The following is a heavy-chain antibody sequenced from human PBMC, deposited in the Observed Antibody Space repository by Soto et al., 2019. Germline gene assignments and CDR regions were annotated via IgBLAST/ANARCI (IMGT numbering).Heavy chain of an antibody. J-gene: IGHJ4*02. CDR2: IYWNDDK. D-gene: IGHD2-15*01. CDR1: GFSLSTSGVG. Sequence: QITLKESGPTLVKPTQTLTLTCTFSGFSLSTSGVGVGWIRQPPGKALEWLALIYWNDDKRYSPSLKSRLTITKDTSKNQVVLTMTNMDPVDTATYYCAHMKGYCSGGSCYPYYYFDYWGQGTLVTVSS. V-gene: IGHV2-5*01. CDR3: AHMKGYCSGGSCYPYYYFDY.